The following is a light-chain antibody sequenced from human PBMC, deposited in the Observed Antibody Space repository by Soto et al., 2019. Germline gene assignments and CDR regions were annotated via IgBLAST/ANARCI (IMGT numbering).Light chain of an antibody. J-gene: IGKJ5*01. V-gene: IGKV1-9*01. CDR3: QQLNSYPIT. CDR1: QGINTF. Sequence: SHCTHIPSSLSASVGDRVTIPCRASQGINTFLAWYQQKAGKAPKLLIYAASTLQSGVPSRFSGSGSGTDFTLTISSLQSEDFATYYCQQLNSYPITFGQGTRLEIK. CDR2: AAS.